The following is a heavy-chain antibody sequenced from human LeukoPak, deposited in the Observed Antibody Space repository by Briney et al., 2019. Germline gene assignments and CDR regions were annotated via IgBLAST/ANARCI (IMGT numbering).Heavy chain of an antibody. D-gene: IGHD5-18*01. CDR3: AREWVDTAMVTTLNWFDP. CDR1: GYTFTGYY. Sequence: GSVKVSCKASGYTFTGYYMHWVRQAPGQGLEWMGWINPNSGGTNYAQKFQGGVTMTRDTSISTAYMELSRLRSDDTAVYYCAREWVDTAMVTTLNWFDPWGQGTLVTVSS. J-gene: IGHJ5*02. V-gene: IGHV1-2*02. CDR2: INPNSGGT.